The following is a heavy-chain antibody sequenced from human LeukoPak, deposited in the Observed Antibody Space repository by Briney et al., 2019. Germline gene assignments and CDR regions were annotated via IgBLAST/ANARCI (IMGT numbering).Heavy chain of an antibody. Sequence: GGALRLSCAPSGFTLSSYAMSWVRQAPGKGLDWVSAICVCGGKTYYADSVKGRFTLSRDNSKTTLYLQMNSLGAEDTAVYYCAKDLEYCSSTSCYVPPWVSSDYWGQGTLVTVSS. V-gene: IGHV3-23*01. CDR2: ICVCGGKT. D-gene: IGHD2-2*01. J-gene: IGHJ4*02. CDR3: AKDLEYCSSTSCYVPPWVSSDY. CDR1: GFTLSSYA.